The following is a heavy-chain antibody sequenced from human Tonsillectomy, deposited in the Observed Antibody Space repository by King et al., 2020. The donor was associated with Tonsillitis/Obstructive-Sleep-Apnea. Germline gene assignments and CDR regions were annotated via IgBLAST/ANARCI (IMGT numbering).Heavy chain of an antibody. V-gene: IGHV4-39*01. CDR1: GGAISSSSYY. J-gene: IGHJ6*03. CDR2: IYYSGST. Sequence: QLQESGPGLVKPSETLSLSCTVSGGAISSSSYYWGWIRQPPGKGLEWIGSIYYSGSTSYNPSLKCRGTISVDTSKNQFSLKVSSGTASDTAVYYCARLLYSSSWSHGYYYMDVWGKGTTVTVSS. D-gene: IGHD6-13*01. CDR3: ARLLYSSSWSHGYYYMDV.